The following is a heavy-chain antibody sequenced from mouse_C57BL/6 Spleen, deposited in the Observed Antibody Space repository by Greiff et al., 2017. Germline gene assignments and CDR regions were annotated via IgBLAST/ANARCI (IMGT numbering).Heavy chain of an antibody. D-gene: IGHD2-5*01. CDR1: GFSLTSYG. CDR3: ARHESNYYYAMDY. Sequence: VKLVESGPGLVAPSQSLSITCTVSGFSLTSYGVHWVRQPPGKGLEWLVVIWSDGSTTYNSALKSRLSISKDNSKSQVFFKLNSLQTDDTAMYYCARHESNYYYAMDYWGQGTSVTVSS. J-gene: IGHJ4*01. V-gene: IGHV2-6-1*01. CDR2: IWSDGST.